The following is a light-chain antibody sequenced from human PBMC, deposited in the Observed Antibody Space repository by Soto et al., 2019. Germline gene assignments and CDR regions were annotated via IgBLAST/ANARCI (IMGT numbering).Light chain of an antibody. CDR2: DVS. Sequence: QPVLTQPASVSASPGQSITISCTGTSSDIGSYKYVSWYQQYPGKAPKLMMYDVSNRPSGVSNRFSGSKSGNTASLTISGLQAEDEATYYCSSYTTSSTLFGGGTKLTVL. CDR1: SSDIGSYKY. V-gene: IGLV2-14*01. CDR3: SSYTTSSTL. J-gene: IGLJ2*01.